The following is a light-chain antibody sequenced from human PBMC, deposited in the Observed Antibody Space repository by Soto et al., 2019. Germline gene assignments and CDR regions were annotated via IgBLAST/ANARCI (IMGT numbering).Light chain of an antibody. Sequence: DIQMTQSPSTLSASIGDRVTITCRASQNIRSWLAWYQQKPGKAPELLIYSASGLESGVPSRVSGSGFGTECTLTISSLQPDDFATYYCQEYNGDSGLTFGGGTKVEIK. CDR3: QEYNGDSGLT. CDR2: SAS. J-gene: IGKJ4*01. CDR1: QNIRSW. V-gene: IGKV1-5*03.